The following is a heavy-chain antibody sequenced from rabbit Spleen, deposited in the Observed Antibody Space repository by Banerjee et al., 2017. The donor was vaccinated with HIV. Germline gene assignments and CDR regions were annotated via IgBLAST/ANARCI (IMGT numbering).Heavy chain of an antibody. D-gene: IGHD3-1*01. Sequence: EEAGGGLVKPGGTLTLTCKASGFIFFIYWMCWVRQAPGKGPEWIACIYAGDGNTDYANWVNGRFTISKTSSTVDLKMTSLTAADAAAYFCARDKELDIWGYEFDLWGQGTLVTVS. J-gene: IGHJ4*01. V-gene: IGHV1S42*01. CDR3: ARDKELDIWGYEFDL. CDR2: IYAGDGNT. CDR1: GFIFFIYW.